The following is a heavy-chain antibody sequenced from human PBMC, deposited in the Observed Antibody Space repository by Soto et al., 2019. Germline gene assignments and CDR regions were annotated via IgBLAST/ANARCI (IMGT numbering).Heavy chain of an antibody. J-gene: IGHJ6*02. CDR2: ISAYNGNT. Sequence: QVQLVQSGAEVKKPGASVKVSCKASGYTFTSYGISWVRQAPGQGLEWMGWISAYNGNTNYAQKLQGRVTMTTDTSTSPASMELRSLRADDTAVYYCARVGGQWLAGGHYYYGMDVWGQGTTVTVSS. D-gene: IGHD6-19*01. CDR1: GYTFTSYG. CDR3: ARVGGQWLAGGHYYYGMDV. V-gene: IGHV1-18*01.